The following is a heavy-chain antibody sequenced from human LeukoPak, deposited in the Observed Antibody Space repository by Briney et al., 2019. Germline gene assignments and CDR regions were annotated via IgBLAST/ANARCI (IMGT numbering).Heavy chain of an antibody. CDR3: TTDYCSGASCRSGH. J-gene: IGHJ4*02. CDR2: IYSGGST. Sequence: PGGSLRLSCAASGFTFSSYAMSWVRQAPGKGLEWVSFIYSGGSTYYTDSVEGRFTISRDNSKNTLYLQMNSLRAEDTAVYYCTTDYCSGASCRSGHWGQGTLVTASS. CDR1: GFTFSSYA. V-gene: IGHV3-23*03. D-gene: IGHD2-15*01.